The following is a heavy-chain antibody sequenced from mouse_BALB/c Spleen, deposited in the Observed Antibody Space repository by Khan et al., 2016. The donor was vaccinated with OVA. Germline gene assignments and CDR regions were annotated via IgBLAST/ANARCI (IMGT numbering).Heavy chain of an antibody. CDR2: VSSGSSTI. CDR1: GFTFSSFG. J-gene: IGHJ1*01. Sequence: EVELVESGGGLVQPGGSRKLSCAASGFTFSSFGMHWVRQAPEKGLEWVAYVSSGSSTIYYADTVKGRFTISSAIPKNTLFLPMTRLRSEDTAMYYCARSGGNWDWYFDVGGAGTTVTVSS. V-gene: IGHV5-17*02. D-gene: IGHD4-1*01. CDR3: ARSGGNWDWYFDV.